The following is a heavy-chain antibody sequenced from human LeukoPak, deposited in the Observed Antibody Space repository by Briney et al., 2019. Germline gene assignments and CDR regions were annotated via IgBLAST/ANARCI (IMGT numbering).Heavy chain of an antibody. Sequence: GGSLRLSCAASGFTFSSYSMNWVRQAPGKGLEWVSSISSSSSYIYYADSVKGRITISRDNAKNSLYLQMNSLRAEDTAVYYCAREGPGMDVWGQGATVTVSS. J-gene: IGHJ6*02. CDR3: AREGPGMDV. CDR1: GFTFSSYS. CDR2: ISSSSSYI. V-gene: IGHV3-21*01.